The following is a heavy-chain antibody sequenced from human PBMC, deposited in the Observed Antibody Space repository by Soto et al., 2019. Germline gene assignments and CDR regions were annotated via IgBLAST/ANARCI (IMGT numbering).Heavy chain of an antibody. Sequence: WETLCLTCSFSVVSITGSYWSCIRHPPGKTLEWMGYVYHSGTTTYNPSLKSRVSISVETSTNQFSLRLTSVNAADTAVSYCARVMPYGVASLAGCDYWGHGIPVTASX. CDR2: VYHSGTT. V-gene: IGHV4-59*01. J-gene: IGHJ4*01. CDR1: VVSITGSY. CDR3: ARVMPYGVASLAGCDY. D-gene: IGHD2-2*01.